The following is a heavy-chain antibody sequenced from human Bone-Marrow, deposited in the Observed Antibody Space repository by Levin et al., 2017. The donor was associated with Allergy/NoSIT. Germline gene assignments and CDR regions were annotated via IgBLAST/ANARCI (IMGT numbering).Heavy chain of an antibody. V-gene: IGHV5-51*01. CDR1: GYSFTNYW. Sequence: LGESLKISCEGSGYSFTNYWIGWVRQVPGKGLEWMVIIYPDDSTTRLSLSFKGHVAISADKSISTAYHQWSSLRASDTAMEFCVREQRWQIVPNFDHWGQGTLVTVSS. CDR2: IYPDDSTT. D-gene: IGHD1/OR15-1a*01. CDR3: VREQRWQIVPNFDH. J-gene: IGHJ4*02.